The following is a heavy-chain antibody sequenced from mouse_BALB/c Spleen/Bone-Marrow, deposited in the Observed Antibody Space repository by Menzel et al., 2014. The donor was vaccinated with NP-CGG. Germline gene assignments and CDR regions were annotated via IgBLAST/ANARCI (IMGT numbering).Heavy chain of an antibody. CDR3: ARDYHGSSDY. D-gene: IGHD1-1*01. CDR2: INSNGGST. J-gene: IGHJ2*01. V-gene: IGHV5-6-3*01. Sequence: EVKLMESGGGLVQPGGSLKLSCAASGFTFSSYGMSWVRQTPDKRLELVATINSNGGSTYYPDSVKGRFTISRDNAKNTLYLQMSSLKSEDTAMYYCARDYHGSSDYWGQGTTLIVSS. CDR1: GFTFSSYG.